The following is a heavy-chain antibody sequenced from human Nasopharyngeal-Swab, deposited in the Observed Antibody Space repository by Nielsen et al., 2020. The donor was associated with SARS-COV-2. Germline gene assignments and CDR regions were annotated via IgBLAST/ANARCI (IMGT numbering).Heavy chain of an antibody. CDR2: IYYSGST. D-gene: IGHD6-13*01. V-gene: IGHV4-39*01. Sequence: SETLSLTCTVSGGSISSSSYYWGWIRQPPGEGLEWIGSIYYSGSTYYNPSLKSRVTISVDTSKNQFSLKLSSVTAADTAVYYCARHVEQQLVRGSDAFDIWGQGTMVTVSS. CDR1: GGSISSSSYY. CDR3: ARHVEQQLVRGSDAFDI. J-gene: IGHJ3*02.